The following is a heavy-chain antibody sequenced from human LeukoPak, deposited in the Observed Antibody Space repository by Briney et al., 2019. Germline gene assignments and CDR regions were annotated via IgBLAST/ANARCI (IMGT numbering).Heavy chain of an antibody. CDR2: IYYSGST. J-gene: IGHJ4*02. CDR3: ARGGYYDFWSGYNGLDY. V-gene: IGHV4-39*01. CDR1: GGSISSSSYY. D-gene: IGHD3-3*01. Sequence: SETLSLTCTVSGGSISSSSYYWGWIRQPPGKGLEWIGSIYYSGSTYYNPSLKSRVTISVDTSKNQFSLKLSSVTAADTAVYYCARGGYYDFWSGYNGLDYWGQGTLVTVSS.